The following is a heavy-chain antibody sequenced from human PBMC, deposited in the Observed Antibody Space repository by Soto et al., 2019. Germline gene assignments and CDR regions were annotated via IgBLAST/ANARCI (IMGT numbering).Heavy chain of an antibody. CDR2: ISYDGSNK. Sequence: QVQLVESGGGVVQPGRSLRLSCAASGFTFSNYAMHWVRQAPGKGLEWVAVISYDGSNKYYTDSVKGRFTISRDNSKNTLELQMNSLRVEDTAVYYCAKDLTFQSTYFDWLGDLWGQGTLVTVSS. V-gene: IGHV3-30*18. J-gene: IGHJ5*02. CDR1: GFTFSNYA. D-gene: IGHD3-9*01. CDR3: AKDLTFQSTYFDWLGDL.